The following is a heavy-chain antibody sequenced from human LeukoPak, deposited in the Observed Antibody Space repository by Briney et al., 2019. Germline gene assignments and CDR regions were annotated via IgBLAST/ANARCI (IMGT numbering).Heavy chain of an antibody. J-gene: IGHJ3*02. Sequence: PSGTLSLTCGVSGGSVINTNWWTWVRQPPGKGLEWIGEIYHSGSTNYNPSLKSRVTISVDKSKNQFSLKLSSVTAADTAVYYCARWGYYDSSGYYCEAFDIWGQGTMVTVSS. CDR3: ARWGYYDSSGYYCEAFDI. CDR1: GGSVINTNW. V-gene: IGHV4-4*02. D-gene: IGHD3-22*01. CDR2: IYHSGST.